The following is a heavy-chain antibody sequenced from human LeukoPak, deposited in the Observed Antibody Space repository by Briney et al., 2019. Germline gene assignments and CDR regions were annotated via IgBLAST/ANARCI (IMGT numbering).Heavy chain of an antibody. V-gene: IGHV1-69*13. CDR3: AKYYYDSSGYSWYYYGMDV. J-gene: IGHJ6*02. CDR1: GYTFTSYD. CDR2: IILIFGTA. Sequence: SVKVSCKASGYTFTSYDINWVRQATGQGLEWMGGIILIFGTANYAQKFQGRVTITADESTSTAYMELSSLRSEDTAVYYCAKYYYDSSGYSWYYYGMDVWGQGTTVTVSS. D-gene: IGHD3-22*01.